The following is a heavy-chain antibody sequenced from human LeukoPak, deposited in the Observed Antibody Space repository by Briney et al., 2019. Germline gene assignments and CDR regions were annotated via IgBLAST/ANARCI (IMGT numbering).Heavy chain of an antibody. CDR2: ISSSSSYI. V-gene: IGHV3-11*06. CDR1: GFTFSDYY. D-gene: IGHD4-17*01. J-gene: IGHJ4*02. CDR3: ARARWDYGDTNVTPEDY. Sequence: GGSLRLSCAASGFTFSDYYMSWIRQAPGKGLEWVSSISSSSSYIYYADSVKGRFTISRDNAKNSLYLQMNSLRAEDTAVYYCARARWDYGDTNVTPEDYWGQGTLVTVSS.